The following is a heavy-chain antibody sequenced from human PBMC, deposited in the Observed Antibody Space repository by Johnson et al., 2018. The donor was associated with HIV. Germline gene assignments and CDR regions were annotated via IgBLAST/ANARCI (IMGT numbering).Heavy chain of an antibody. Sequence: VQLVESGGELVQPGWSLRLSCAASGFTFSSYAMHWVRQATGKGLEWVSAIGTAGDTSYPGSVKGRFTISRENAKNSLYLQMDSLRAGDTAVYYCARGSSYYYDSSGSDAFDIWGQGTMVTVSS. CDR2: IGTAGDT. CDR1: GFTFSSYA. CDR3: ARGSSYYYDSSGSDAFDI. J-gene: IGHJ3*02. D-gene: IGHD3-22*01. V-gene: IGHV3-13*01.